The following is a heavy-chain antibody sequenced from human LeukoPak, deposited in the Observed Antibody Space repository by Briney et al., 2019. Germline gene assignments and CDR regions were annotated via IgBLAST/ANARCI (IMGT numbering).Heavy chain of an antibody. V-gene: IGHV4-39*07. J-gene: IGHJ4*02. CDR3: ARVGASAVAGNNNFLDY. D-gene: IGHD6-19*01. Sequence: PSETLSLTCTVSGGSISSSSYYWGWIRQPPGKGLEWIGSIYYSGSTYYNPSLKSRVTISVDTSKNQFSLKLSSVTAADTAVYYCARVGASAVAGNNNFLDYWGQGTLVTVSS. CDR2: IYYSGST. CDR1: GGSISSSSYY.